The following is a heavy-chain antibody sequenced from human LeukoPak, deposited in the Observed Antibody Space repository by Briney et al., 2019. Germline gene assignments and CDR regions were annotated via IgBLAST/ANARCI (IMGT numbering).Heavy chain of an antibody. V-gene: IGHV3-23*01. D-gene: IGHD3-10*01. Sequence: GGSLRLSCAASGFTFSSYAMSWVRQAPGKGLEWVSAISGSGGSTYYADSVKGRFTISRDNSKNTLYLQMNSLRAEDTAVYYCAKDLARLWFGGRDYWGQGTLVTVSS. CDR1: GFTFSSYA. J-gene: IGHJ4*02. CDR2: ISGSGGST. CDR3: AKDLARLWFGGRDY.